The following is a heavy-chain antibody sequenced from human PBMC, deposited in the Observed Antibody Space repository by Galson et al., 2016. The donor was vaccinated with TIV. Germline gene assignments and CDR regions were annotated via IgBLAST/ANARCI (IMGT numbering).Heavy chain of an antibody. CDR3: TKCRLGAGPLDYDTDY. Sequence: SLRLSCAASGEFTFGNYAMSWVRQAQGKGLEWVSSISNSDGTTDYADSVRCRFTISRDKSKGMLYLQIHRLRADDSAIYYCTKCRLGAGPLDYDTDYWGQGSLVTVSS. J-gene: IGHJ4*02. V-gene: IGHV3-23*01. D-gene: IGHD3-22*01. CDR2: ISNSDGTT. CDR1: GEFTFGNYA.